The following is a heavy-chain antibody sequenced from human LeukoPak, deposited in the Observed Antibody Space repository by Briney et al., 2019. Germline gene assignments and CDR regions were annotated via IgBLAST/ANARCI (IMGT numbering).Heavy chain of an antibody. V-gene: IGHV4-59*01. Sequence: SETLSLTCTVSGGSISSYYWSWIRQPPEKGLEWIGYIYYSGSTNYNPSLKSRVTISVDTSKNQFSLKLSSVTAADTAVYYCARERVYCSGGSCYFRAFDIWGQGTMVTVSS. CDR2: IYYSGST. CDR1: GGSISSYY. J-gene: IGHJ3*02. D-gene: IGHD2-15*01. CDR3: ARERVYCSGGSCYFRAFDI.